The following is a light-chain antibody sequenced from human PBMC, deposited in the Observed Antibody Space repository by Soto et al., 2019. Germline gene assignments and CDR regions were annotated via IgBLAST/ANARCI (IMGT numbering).Light chain of an antibody. V-gene: IGLV2-14*01. Sequence: QSALTQPRSVSGSPGHSVTMSCTGTSSDVGGHNYVSWYQQHPGKAPKLMIYEVSNRPSGVSNRFSGSKSGNTASLTISGLQAEDEADYYCSSYTSSSTPYVFGTGTKVTVL. CDR1: SSDVGGHNY. CDR3: SSYTSSSTPYV. J-gene: IGLJ1*01. CDR2: EVS.